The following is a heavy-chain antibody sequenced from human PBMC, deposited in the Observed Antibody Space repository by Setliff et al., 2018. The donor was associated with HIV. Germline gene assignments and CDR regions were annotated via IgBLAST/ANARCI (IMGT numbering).Heavy chain of an antibody. CDR2: IRHDGINE. D-gene: IGHD2-15*01. Sequence: GGSLRLSCAASGFTFSSFAMHWVRQAPGKGLEWVTFIRHDGINEDYRDSVKGRFSVSRDNSKNTVFLQMNSLRVEDTALYYCARGVPGICSGGTCYLEYWGQGALVTVSS. CDR1: GFTFSSFA. V-gene: IGHV3-30*02. CDR3: ARGVPGICSGGTCYLEY. J-gene: IGHJ4*02.